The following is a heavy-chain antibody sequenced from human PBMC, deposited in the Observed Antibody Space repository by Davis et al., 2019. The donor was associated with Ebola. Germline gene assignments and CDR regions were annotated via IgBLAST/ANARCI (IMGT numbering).Heavy chain of an antibody. CDR2: IGDSGAST. D-gene: IGHD3-10*01. CDR3: AKDPDYYGSRSYYYY. CDR1: GFTFSTYA. J-gene: IGHJ4*02. Sequence: PGGSLRLSCAASGFTFSTYAMSWVRQAPGKGLEWVSAIGDSGASTYYADSVKGRFTISRDNSKNTLYLQMNSLRAEDTAVYYCAKDPDYYGSRSYYYYWGQGTLVTVSS. V-gene: IGHV3-23*01.